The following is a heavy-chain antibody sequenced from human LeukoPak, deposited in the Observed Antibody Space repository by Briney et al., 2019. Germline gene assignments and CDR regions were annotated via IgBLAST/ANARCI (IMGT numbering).Heavy chain of an antibody. V-gene: IGHV3-23*01. CDR3: AKDRRLDCSSTSCYLFDY. Sequence: GGSLRLSCAASGLTFSSYAMSWVRQAPGKGLEWVSAISGSGGSTYYADSVKGRFTISRDNSKNTLYLQMNSLRAEDTAVYYCAKDRRLDCSSTSCYLFDYWGQGTLVTVSS. D-gene: IGHD2-2*01. J-gene: IGHJ4*02. CDR1: GLTFSSYA. CDR2: ISGSGGST.